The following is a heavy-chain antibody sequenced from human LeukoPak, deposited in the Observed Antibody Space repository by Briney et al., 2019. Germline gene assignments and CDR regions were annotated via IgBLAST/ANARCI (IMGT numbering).Heavy chain of an antibody. J-gene: IGHJ4*02. V-gene: IGHV3-23*01. Sequence: PGGSLRLSCAASGFTFSSYAMSWVRQAPGKGLEWVSAISGSGGSTYYADSVKGRFTISRDNSKNTLYLQMNSLRAEDTAVYYCAKDRVEQQWLSPGYHFDYWGQGTLVTVSS. CDR2: ISGSGGST. CDR1: GFTFSSYA. D-gene: IGHD6-19*01. CDR3: AKDRVEQQWLSPGYHFDY.